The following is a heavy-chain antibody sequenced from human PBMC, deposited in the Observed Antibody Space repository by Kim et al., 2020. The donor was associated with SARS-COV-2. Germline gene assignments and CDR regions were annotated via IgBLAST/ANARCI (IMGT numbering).Heavy chain of an antibody. CDR1: GGSFSGYY. J-gene: IGHJ4*02. D-gene: IGHD1-26*01. CDR2: INHSGST. V-gene: IGHV4-34*01. CDR3: ARGGWLLTQYYFDY. Sequence: SETLSLTCAVYGGSFSGYYWSWIRQPPGKGLEWIGEINHSGSTNYNPSLKSRVTISVDTSKNQFSLKLSSVTAADTAVYYCARGGWLLTQYYFDYWGQGT.